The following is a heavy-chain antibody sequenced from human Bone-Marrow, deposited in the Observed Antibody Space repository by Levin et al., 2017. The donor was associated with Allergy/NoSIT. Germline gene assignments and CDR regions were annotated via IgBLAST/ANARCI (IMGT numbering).Heavy chain of an antibody. D-gene: IGHD6-19*01. CDR3: TTDSGWLYYFDY. V-gene: IGHV3-15*01. CDR1: GFTFSNAW. Sequence: PGESLKISCAASGFTFSNAWMSWVRQAPGKGLEWVGRIKSKTDGGTTDYAAPVKGRFTISRDDSKNTLYLQMNSLKTEDTAVYYCTTDSGWLYYFDYWGQGTLVTVSS. CDR2: IKSKTDGGTT. J-gene: IGHJ4*02.